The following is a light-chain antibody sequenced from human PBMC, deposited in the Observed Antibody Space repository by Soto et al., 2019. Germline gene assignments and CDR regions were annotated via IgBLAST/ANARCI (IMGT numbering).Light chain of an antibody. CDR2: DAS. J-gene: IGKJ4*01. CDR3: QQYNSYPLT. V-gene: IGKV1-5*01. CDR1: QSISSW. Sequence: DIQMTQFPSTLSASVGDRVTITCRASQSISSWLAWYQQRPGKAPKLLIYDASSLHSGVPSRFSGSGSGTEFTLTISSLQPDDFASYYCQQYNSYPLTFGGGTKVEIK.